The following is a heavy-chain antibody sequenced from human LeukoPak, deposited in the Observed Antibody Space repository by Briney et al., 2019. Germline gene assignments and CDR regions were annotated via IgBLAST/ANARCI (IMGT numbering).Heavy chain of an antibody. CDR1: GFTFSIYT. D-gene: IGHD6-13*01. CDR2: ISSSGRST. J-gene: IGHJ4*02. CDR3: ARNEYSFSWYYFDY. V-gene: IGHV3-23*01. Sequence: GGPLRLSCAASGFTFSIYTMSWVRQTPGKGLEWVSAISSSGRSTYYADSVKGRFTISRDISTNTLYLQMNSLRAEDTAVYYCARNEYSFSWYYFDYWGQGTLVTVSS.